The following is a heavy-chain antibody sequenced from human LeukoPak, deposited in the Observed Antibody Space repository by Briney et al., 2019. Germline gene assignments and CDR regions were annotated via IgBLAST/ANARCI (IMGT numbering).Heavy chain of an antibody. J-gene: IGHJ5*02. CDR1: GGSISSYY. D-gene: IGHD3-10*01. CDR3: ARSGPMVRGVIGWFDP. Sequence: PSETLSLTCTVSGGSISSYYWSWIRQPAGKGLEWIGRIYISGSTNYNPSLKSRVTMSVDTSKNQFSLKLSSVTAADTAVYYCARSGPMVRGVIGWFDPWGQGTLVTVSS. CDR2: IYISGST. V-gene: IGHV4-4*07.